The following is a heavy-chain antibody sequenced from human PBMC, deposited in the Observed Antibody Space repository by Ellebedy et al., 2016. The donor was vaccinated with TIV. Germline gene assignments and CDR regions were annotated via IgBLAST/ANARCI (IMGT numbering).Heavy chain of an antibody. CDR3: AGRHFDL. CDR1: GFTFSTYW. Sequence: GGSLRLSXAASGFTFSTYWMSWVRQAPGKGLEWVANINQGGSETYYVDSVKGRFTMSRDNAKNSLYLQLNSLRAEDTAVYFCAGRHFDLWGRGTLVTVSS. V-gene: IGHV3-7*01. CDR2: INQGGSET. J-gene: IGHJ2*01.